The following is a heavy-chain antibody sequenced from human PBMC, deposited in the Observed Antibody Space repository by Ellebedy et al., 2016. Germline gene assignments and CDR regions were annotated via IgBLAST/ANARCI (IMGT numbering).Heavy chain of an antibody. V-gene: IGHV1-69*04. D-gene: IGHD3-9*01. CDR1: GYTFTSYG. J-gene: IGHJ3*02. CDR3: ARGDYDILTDAFDI. Sequence: ASVKVSCKASGYTFTSYGISWVRQAPGQGLEWMGRIIPILGIANYAQKFQGRVTITADKSTSTAYMELRSLRSDDTAVYYCARGDYDILTDAFDIWGQGTMVTVSS. CDR2: IIPILGIA.